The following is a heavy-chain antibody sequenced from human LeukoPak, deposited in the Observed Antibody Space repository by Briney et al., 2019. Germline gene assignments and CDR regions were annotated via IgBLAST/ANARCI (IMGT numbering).Heavy chain of an antibody. CDR1: GFTFSNAW. CDR3: AKDVDTAYFDY. CDR2: IKSKTDGGTT. J-gene: IGHJ4*02. Sequence: GGSLRLSCAASGFTFSNAWMSWVRQAPGKGLEWVGRIKSKTDGGTTDYAAPVKGRFTISRDDSKNTLYLQMNSLKTEDTAVYYCAKDVDTAYFDYWGQGTLVTVSS. V-gene: IGHV3-15*01. D-gene: IGHD5-18*01.